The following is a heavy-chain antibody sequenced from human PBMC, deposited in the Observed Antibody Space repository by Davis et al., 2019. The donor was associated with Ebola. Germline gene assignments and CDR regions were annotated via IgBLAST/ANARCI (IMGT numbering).Heavy chain of an antibody. Sequence: PGGSLRLSCAASGFTFSSYSMNWVRQAPGKGLEWVSYISSSGSTIYYADSVKGRFTISRDNAKNSLYLQMNSLRAEDTAVYYCARVDSSSRGRDYYYYMDVWGKGTTVTVSS. CDR2: ISSSGSTI. D-gene: IGHD6-6*01. CDR1: GFTFSSYS. J-gene: IGHJ6*03. V-gene: IGHV3-48*04. CDR3: ARVDSSSRGRDYYYYMDV.